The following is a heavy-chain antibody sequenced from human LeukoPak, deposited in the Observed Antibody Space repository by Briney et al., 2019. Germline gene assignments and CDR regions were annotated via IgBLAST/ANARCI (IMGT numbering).Heavy chain of an antibody. CDR1: GFTVSSNY. Sequence: GGSLRLSCAASGFTVSSNYMNWVRQAPGKGLEWVSVIYSGGSTYYADSVKGRFTISRDNSKNTLYLQMNSLRAEDTAVYYCARERGRPGSYYYYGMDVWGQGTTVTVSS. D-gene: IGHD2-15*01. CDR3: ARERGRPGSYYYYGMDV. J-gene: IGHJ6*02. V-gene: IGHV3-66*01. CDR2: IYSGGST.